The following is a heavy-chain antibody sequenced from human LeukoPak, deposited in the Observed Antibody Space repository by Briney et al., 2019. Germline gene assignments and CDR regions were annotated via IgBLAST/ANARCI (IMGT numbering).Heavy chain of an antibody. V-gene: IGHV4-34*01. Sequence: SETLSLTCAVYGGSFSGYYWSWIRQPPGKGLEWIGEINHSGSTNYNPSLKSRVTISLDTSKNQFSVRLTSVTAADTAVYYCARRAGGEQWLVQRDYYFDYWGQGTLVTVSS. CDR2: INHSGST. CDR3: ARRAGGEQWLVQRDYYFDY. CDR1: GGSFSGYY. J-gene: IGHJ4*02. D-gene: IGHD6-19*01.